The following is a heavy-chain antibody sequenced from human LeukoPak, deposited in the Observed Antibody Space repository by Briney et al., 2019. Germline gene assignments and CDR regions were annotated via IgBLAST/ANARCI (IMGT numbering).Heavy chain of an antibody. Sequence: ESLSLTCIVSGGSISSYYWSWIRQPPGKGLEWGGYIYYSGSTNYNPSLKSRVTISVDTSKNQFSLKLSSVTAADTAVYYCARELWFEYYYYGMDVWGQGTTVTVSS. CDR1: GGSISSYY. D-gene: IGHD5-18*01. CDR2: IYYSGST. J-gene: IGHJ6*02. CDR3: ARELWFEYYYYGMDV. V-gene: IGHV4-59*01.